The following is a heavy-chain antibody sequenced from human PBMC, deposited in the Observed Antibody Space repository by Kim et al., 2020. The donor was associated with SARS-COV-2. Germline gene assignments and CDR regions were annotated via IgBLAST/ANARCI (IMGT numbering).Heavy chain of an antibody. D-gene: IGHD5-18*01. CDR2: IRSKAYGGTT. CDR1: GFTFGDYA. CDR3: TRVMDTAMDGVPYNWFDP. V-gene: IGHV3-49*03. Sequence: GGSLRLSCTASGFTFGDYAMSWFRQAPGKGLEWVGFIRSKAYGGTTEYAASVKGRFTISRDDSKSIAYLQMNSLKTEDTAVYYCTRVMDTAMDGVPYNWFDPWGQGTLVTVSS. J-gene: IGHJ5*02.